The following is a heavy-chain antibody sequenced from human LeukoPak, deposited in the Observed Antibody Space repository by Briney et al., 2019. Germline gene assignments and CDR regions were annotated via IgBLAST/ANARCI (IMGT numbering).Heavy chain of an antibody. J-gene: IGHJ4*02. D-gene: IGHD1-26*01. CDR2: IYYSGST. Sequence: SETLSLTCTVSGGSISSGGYYWSWIRQHPGKGLEWIGYIYYSGSTYYNPSLKSRVTISVDTSKNQFSLKLSSVTAADTAVYYCARQPIRYSGSYFDYWGQGTRVSVSS. CDR1: GGSISSGGYY. CDR3: ARQPIRYSGSYFDY. V-gene: IGHV4-31*03.